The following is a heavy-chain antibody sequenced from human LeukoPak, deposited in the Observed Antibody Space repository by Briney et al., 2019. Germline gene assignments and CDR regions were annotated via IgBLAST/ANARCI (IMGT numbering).Heavy chain of an antibody. CDR2: ISNDGVYT. Sequence: PGGSLRLSCVASGFTFRNYAMSWVRQSPGKGLEWISTISNDGVYTFHADSVKGRLTISRDNSKNTLYLQMNSLRAEDTALYYCAKDDSYGGNSNFDHWGQGTLVTVS. CDR3: AKDDSYGGNSNFDH. D-gene: IGHD4-23*01. V-gene: IGHV3-23*01. CDR1: GFTFRNYA. J-gene: IGHJ4*02.